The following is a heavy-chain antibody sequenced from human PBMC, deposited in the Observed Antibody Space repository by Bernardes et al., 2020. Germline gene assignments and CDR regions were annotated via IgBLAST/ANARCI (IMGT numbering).Heavy chain of an antibody. Sequence: GGSLRLSCAASGFTFSDYYMSWIRQAPGKGLEWVSYISSSGSTIYYADSVKGRFTISRDNAKNSLYLQMNSLRAEDTAVYYCARAPVLYSSSSGGMDVWGKGTTVTVSS. D-gene: IGHD6-6*01. V-gene: IGHV3-11*01. CDR1: GFTFSDYY. J-gene: IGHJ6*04. CDR3: ARAPVLYSSSSGGMDV. CDR2: ISSSGSTI.